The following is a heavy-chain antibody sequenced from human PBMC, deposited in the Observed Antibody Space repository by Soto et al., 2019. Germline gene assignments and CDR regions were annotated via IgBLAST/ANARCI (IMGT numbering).Heavy chain of an antibody. V-gene: IGHV3-33*01. D-gene: IGHD6-13*01. J-gene: IGHJ5*02. CDR1: GFTFSSYG. CDR3: ARAVHSSSWYFGRDWFDP. Sequence: QVQLVESGGGVVQPGRSLRLSCAASGFTFSSYGMHWVRQAPGKGLEWVAVIWYDGSNKYYADSVKGRFTISRDNSKNTLYLQMNSLRAEDTAVYYCARAVHSSSWYFGRDWFDPWGQGTLITVSS. CDR2: IWYDGSNK.